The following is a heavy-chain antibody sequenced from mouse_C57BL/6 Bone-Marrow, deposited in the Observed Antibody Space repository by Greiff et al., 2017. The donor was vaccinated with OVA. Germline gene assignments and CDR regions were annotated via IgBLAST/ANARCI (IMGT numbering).Heavy chain of an antibody. CDR1: GYTFTSYG. J-gene: IGHJ2*01. D-gene: IGHD1-1*01. Sequence: LVESGAELARPGASVKLSCKASGYTFTSYGISWVKQRTGQGLEWIGEIYPRSGNTYYNEKFKGKATLTADKSSSTAYMELRSLTSEDSAVYFCAREILYYYGSSRGYYFDYWGQGTTLTVSS. CDR3: AREILYYYGSSRGYYFDY. V-gene: IGHV1-81*01. CDR2: IYPRSGNT.